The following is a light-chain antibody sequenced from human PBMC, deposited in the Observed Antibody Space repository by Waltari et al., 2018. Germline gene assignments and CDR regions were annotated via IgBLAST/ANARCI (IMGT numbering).Light chain of an antibody. Sequence: DIQMTQSPSALTASVGHRVTISCRASQNIYGNLAWYQQTPGKAPKLLIYSTSSLRSGIPYRFSGSGSGTDFTLTISSLQPEDFAVYFCQHYHESPYSFGQGTKVEMK. CDR1: QNIYGN. CDR3: QHYHESPYS. CDR2: STS. V-gene: IGKV1-12*01. J-gene: IGKJ2*03.